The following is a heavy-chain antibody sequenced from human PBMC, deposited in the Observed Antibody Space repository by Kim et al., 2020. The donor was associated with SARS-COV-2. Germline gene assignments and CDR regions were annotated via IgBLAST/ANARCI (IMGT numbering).Heavy chain of an antibody. Sequence: GGSLRLSCAASGFTFSSYAMHWVRQAPGKGLECVAVISYDGSNKYYADSVKGRFTISRDNSKNTLYLQMNSLRAEDTAVYYCARPQHQLLWSAFDIWGQGTMVTVSS. J-gene: IGHJ3*02. D-gene: IGHD6-13*01. CDR1: GFTFSSYA. V-gene: IGHV3-30*04. CDR2: ISYDGSNK. CDR3: ARPQHQLLWSAFDI.